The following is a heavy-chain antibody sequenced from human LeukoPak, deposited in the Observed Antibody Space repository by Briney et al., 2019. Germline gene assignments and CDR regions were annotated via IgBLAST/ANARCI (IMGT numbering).Heavy chain of an antibody. D-gene: IGHD3-9*01. V-gene: IGHV3-53*01. CDR2: IYSGGST. Sequence: PGGSLRLSCAASGFTVSSNYMSWVRQAPGKGLEWVSIIYSGGSTYSAGSVKGRFTISRDNSKNTLSLQMNSLRAEDTAVYYCARGTYDILTGFYYFDYWGQGTLVTVSS. CDR3: ARGTYDILTGFYYFDY. J-gene: IGHJ4*02. CDR1: GFTVSSNY.